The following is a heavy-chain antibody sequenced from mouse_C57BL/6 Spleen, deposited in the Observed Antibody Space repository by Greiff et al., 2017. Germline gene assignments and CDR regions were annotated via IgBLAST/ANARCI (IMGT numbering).Heavy chain of an antibody. CDR1: GFSFNTYA. J-gene: IGHJ3*01. CDR2: IRSKSNNYAT. CDR3: VRHSIYYDYEFAY. Sequence: DVKLVESGGGLVQPKGSLKLSCAASGFSFNTYAMNWVRQAPGKGLEWVARIRSKSNNYATYYADSVKDRFTISRDDSESMLYLQMNNLKTEDTAMYYCVRHSIYYDYEFAYWGQGTLVTVSA. D-gene: IGHD2-4*01. V-gene: IGHV10-1*01.